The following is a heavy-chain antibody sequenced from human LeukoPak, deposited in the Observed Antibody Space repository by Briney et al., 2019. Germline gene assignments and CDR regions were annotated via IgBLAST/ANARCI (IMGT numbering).Heavy chain of an antibody. CDR1: GGSISSYY. CDR2: IYTSGST. V-gene: IGHV4-4*07. J-gene: IGHJ6*03. CDR3: ARERVGYCSSTSCYAGAYYYYYMDV. D-gene: IGHD2-2*01. Sequence: PSETLSLTCTVSGGSISSYYWSWIQQPAGKGLEWIGRIYTSGSTNYNPSLKSRVTMSVDTSKNQFSLKLSSLTAADTAVYYCARERVGYCSSTSCYAGAYYYYYMDVWGKGTTVTISS.